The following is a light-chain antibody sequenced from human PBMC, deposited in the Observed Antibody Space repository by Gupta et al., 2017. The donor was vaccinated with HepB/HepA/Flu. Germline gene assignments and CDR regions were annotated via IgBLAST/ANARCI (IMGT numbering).Light chain of an antibody. J-gene: IGLJ3*02. CDR2: EVS. Sequence: QSALTPPASASGSPGQSVTITCTGTSNYFGRYNFVSWYQQHPGKAPKLIISEVSNRPSGVPDRFSGSKSGNTASLTISGLQAEDEADYHCVSYKSYNRWIFGGGTKLTVL. V-gene: IGLV2-8*01. CDR3: VSYKSYNRWI. CDR1: SNYFGRYNF.